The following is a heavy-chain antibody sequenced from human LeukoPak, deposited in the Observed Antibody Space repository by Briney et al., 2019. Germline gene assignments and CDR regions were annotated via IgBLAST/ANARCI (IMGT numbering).Heavy chain of an antibody. J-gene: IGHJ6*03. CDR2: ISGSAAST. Sequence: PGGSLRLSCAASGFIFSAYGMSWARLAPGRGLEWISAISGSAASTYYADSVKGRFTVSRDNSKNTLYLQMNTLRAEDTAVYYCAKVAGNFGVVLMNYYMDVWGKGTTVTVSS. D-gene: IGHD3-3*01. V-gene: IGHV3-23*01. CDR1: GFIFSAYG. CDR3: AKVAGNFGVVLMNYYMDV.